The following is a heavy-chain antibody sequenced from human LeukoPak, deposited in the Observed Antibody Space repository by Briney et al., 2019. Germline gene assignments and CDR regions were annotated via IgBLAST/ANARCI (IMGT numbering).Heavy chain of an antibody. CDR1: GFTFSNAW. V-gene: IGHV3-15*01. CDR2: IKSKTDGGTT. J-gene: IGHJ4*02. D-gene: IGHD1-20*01. Sequence: GGSLRLSCAASGFTFSNAWVSWVRQAPGKGLEWVGRIKSKTDGGTTDYAAPVKGRFTISRDDSKNTLYLQMNSLKTEDTAVYYCTTGGLNWNDEGPGYWGQGTPVTVSS. CDR3: TTGGLNWNDEGPGY.